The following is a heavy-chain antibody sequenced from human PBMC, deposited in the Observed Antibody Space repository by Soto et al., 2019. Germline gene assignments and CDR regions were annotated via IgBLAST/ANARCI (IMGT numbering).Heavy chain of an antibody. V-gene: IGHV4-39*01. CDR2: VYYNGFT. J-gene: IGHJ5*02. Sequence: SETLSLTCTVSGGSISSRDYYRSWIRQPPGKGLEWIGCVYYNGFTYYNPSLKSRVTISVDTSKNQFSLKLTSVTAADTAVYYCARMGDFWSGPGELDPWGQGTLVTVSS. CDR3: ARMGDFWSGPGELDP. D-gene: IGHD3-3*01. CDR1: GGSISSRDYY.